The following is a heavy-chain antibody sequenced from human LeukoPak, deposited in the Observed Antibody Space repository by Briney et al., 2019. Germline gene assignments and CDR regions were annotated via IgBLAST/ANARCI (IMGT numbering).Heavy chain of an antibody. CDR1: GGSXSSSSYY. J-gene: IGHJ5*02. V-gene: IGHV4-39*07. Sequence: TLSLTXTVSGGSXSSSSYYWGWIRQPPGKGLEWIGEINHGGSTTYNPSLKSRVTMSVNTSKNQFSLKLSSVTAADTAVYYCARHQRRTFYGSGSFNWFDPWGQGTLVTVSS. CDR3: ARHQRRTFYGSGSFNWFDP. D-gene: IGHD3-10*01. CDR2: INHGGST.